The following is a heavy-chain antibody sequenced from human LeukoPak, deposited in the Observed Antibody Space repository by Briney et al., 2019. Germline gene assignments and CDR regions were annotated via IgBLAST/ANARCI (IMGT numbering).Heavy chain of an antibody. Sequence: PSETLSLTCAVSGGSISSGGYSWSWIRQPPGKGLEWIGYIYHSGSTYYNPSLKSRVTISVDRSKNQFSLKLGSVTAADTAVYYCARGGSWNEGWFDPWGQGTLVTVSS. D-gene: IGHD1-1*01. CDR2: IYHSGST. J-gene: IGHJ5*02. CDR1: GGSISSGGYS. CDR3: ARGGSWNEGWFDP. V-gene: IGHV4-30-2*01.